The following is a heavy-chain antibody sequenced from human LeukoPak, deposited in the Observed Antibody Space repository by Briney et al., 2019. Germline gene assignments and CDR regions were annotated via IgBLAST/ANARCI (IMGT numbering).Heavy chain of an antibody. J-gene: IGHJ6*02. CDR3: ARDGLSGSYYLGQYYYYGMDV. V-gene: IGHV3-7*03. CDR1: GFTFSSYW. CDR2: IKQDGSEK. D-gene: IGHD1-26*01. Sequence: PGGSLRLSCAASGFTFSSYWMSWVRQAPGKGLEWVANIKQDGSEKYYVDSVKGRFTISGDNAKNSLYLQMNSLRAEDTAVYYCARDGLSGSYYLGQYYYYGMDVWGQGTTVTVSS.